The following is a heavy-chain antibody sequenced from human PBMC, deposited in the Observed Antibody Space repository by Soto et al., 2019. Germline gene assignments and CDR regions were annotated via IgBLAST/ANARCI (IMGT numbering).Heavy chain of an antibody. Sequence: QLGGSLRLSCAASGFTFSSYWMHWVRQAPGKGLVWVSRINSDGSSTSYADSVKGRFTISRDNAKNTLYLQMNSLRDEDTAVYYCARESRFLEWLSLNRFDPWGKGTLVTVSS. CDR1: GFTFSSYW. J-gene: IGHJ5*02. CDR2: INSDGSST. D-gene: IGHD3-3*01. V-gene: IGHV3-74*01. CDR3: ARESRFLEWLSLNRFDP.